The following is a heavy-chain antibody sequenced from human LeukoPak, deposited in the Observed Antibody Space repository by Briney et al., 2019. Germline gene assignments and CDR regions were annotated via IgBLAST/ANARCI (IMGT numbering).Heavy chain of an antibody. V-gene: IGHV3-30*02. D-gene: IGHD6-19*01. CDR1: GFTFSSYG. Sequence: QAGGSLRLSCAASGFTFSSYGMHWVRQAPGKGLEWVAFIRYDGSNKYYADSVKGRFTISRDNSKNTLYLQMNSLRAEDTAVYYCASPSVAGTGGLYYFDYWGQGTLVTVSS. CDR2: IRYDGSNK. J-gene: IGHJ4*02. CDR3: ASPSVAGTGGLYYFDY.